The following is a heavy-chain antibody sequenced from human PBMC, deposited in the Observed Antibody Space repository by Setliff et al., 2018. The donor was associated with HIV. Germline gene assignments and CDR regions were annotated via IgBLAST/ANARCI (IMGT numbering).Heavy chain of an antibody. CDR3: ASLLVFPAGGLFDF. CDR1: GGSFSGHF. D-gene: IGHD1-26*01. J-gene: IGHJ4*01. CDR2: INPNGDT. Sequence: PSETLSLTCAVYGGSFSGHFWTWIRQPPGKGLEWIGNINPNGDTNYNYISSMKGRLTLSLDTSKNQFSLTLRSVTAADTAVYYCASLLVFPAGGLFDFLGHGNLVTVSS. V-gene: IGHV4-34*01.